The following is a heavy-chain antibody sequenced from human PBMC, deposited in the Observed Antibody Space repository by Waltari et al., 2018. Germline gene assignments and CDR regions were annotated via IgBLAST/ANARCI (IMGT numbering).Heavy chain of an antibody. CDR1: GFTFSSYG. Sequence: QVQLVESGGGVVQPGRSLRLSCAASGFTFSSYGMPWVRQAPGKGLEWVAVISYDGSNKYYADSVKGRFTISRDNSKNTLYLQMNSLRAEDTAVYYCAKGIRGPDAFDIWGQGTMVTVSS. J-gene: IGHJ3*02. V-gene: IGHV3-30*18. CDR3: AKGIRGPDAFDI. D-gene: IGHD1-20*01. CDR2: ISYDGSNK.